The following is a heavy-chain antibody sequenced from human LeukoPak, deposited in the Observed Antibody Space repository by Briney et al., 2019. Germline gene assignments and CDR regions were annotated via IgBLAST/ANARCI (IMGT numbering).Heavy chain of an antibody. D-gene: IGHD4/OR15-4a*01. Sequence: GGSLRLSCAASGFTFSDNFMSWLRQASGKGLEWISYISGSSTYTNYAASVKGRFTISRDNAKKSLYLQMNSLRAEDTAIYYCARDLKGATADWGQGTLVTVSS. CDR1: GFTFSDNF. J-gene: IGHJ4*02. CDR3: ARDLKGATAD. CDR2: ISGSSTYT. V-gene: IGHV3-11*05.